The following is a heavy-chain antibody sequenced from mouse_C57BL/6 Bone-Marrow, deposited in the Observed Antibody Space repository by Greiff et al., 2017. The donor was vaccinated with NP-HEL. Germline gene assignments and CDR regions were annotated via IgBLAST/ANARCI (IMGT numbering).Heavy chain of an antibody. CDR3: ARYYGSSYYFDY. J-gene: IGHJ2*01. CDR2: IYPGDGDT. Sequence: QVQLQQSGAELLKPGASVKISCKASGYAFSSYWMNWVKQRPGKGLEWIGQIYPGDGDTNYNGKFKGKATLTADKSSSTAYMQLSSLTSEDSAVYFCARYYGSSYYFDYWGQGTTLTVSS. D-gene: IGHD1-1*01. CDR1: GYAFSSYW. V-gene: IGHV1-80*01.